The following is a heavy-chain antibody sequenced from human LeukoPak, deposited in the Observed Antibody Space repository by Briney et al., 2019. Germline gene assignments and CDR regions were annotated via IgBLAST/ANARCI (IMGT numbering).Heavy chain of an antibody. CDR3: AREISGSTPISNFDY. V-gene: IGHV4-39*07. Sequence: PSETLSLTCTVSGGSISSSSYYWGWLRQPPGKGLEWIGSIYYSGSTYYNPSLKSRVTISVDTSKNQFSLKLSSVTAADTAVYYCAREISGSTPISNFDYWGQGTLVTVSS. CDR2: IYYSGST. D-gene: IGHD1-26*01. J-gene: IGHJ4*02. CDR1: GGSISSSSYY.